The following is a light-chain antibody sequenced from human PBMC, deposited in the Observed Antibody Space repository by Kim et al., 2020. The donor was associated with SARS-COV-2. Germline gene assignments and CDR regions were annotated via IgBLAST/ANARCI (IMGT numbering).Light chain of an antibody. J-gene: IGKJ5*01. Sequence: EIVLTQSPATLSLSPGETATLSCRASQSVSTYLAWYQQKPGQAPRLLIYDASNRATGIPARFSGSGSGTDFTLTISSLEAEDSAVYYCQQRSNWLRNTFGQGTRLEIK. V-gene: IGKV3-11*01. CDR1: QSVSTY. CDR3: QQRSNWLRNT. CDR2: DAS.